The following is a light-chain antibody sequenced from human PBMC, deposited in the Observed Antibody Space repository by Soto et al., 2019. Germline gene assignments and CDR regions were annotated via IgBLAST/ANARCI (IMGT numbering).Light chain of an antibody. Sequence: DIQMTQSPSTLSASVGDRVTITCRASQSVSSWLAWYQQKPGKAPKLLIYKASSLESGVPSRFSGSGSGTEFTLTISRLQHDDFATYHCQQYNSYTTWTFGQGTKVKIK. J-gene: IGKJ1*01. V-gene: IGKV1-5*03. CDR2: KAS. CDR1: QSVSSW. CDR3: QQYNSYTTWT.